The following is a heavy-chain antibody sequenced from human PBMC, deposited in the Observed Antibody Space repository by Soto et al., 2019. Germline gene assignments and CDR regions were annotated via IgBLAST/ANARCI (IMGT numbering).Heavy chain of an antibody. D-gene: IGHD2-8*01. CDR3: ARDNGMAGSFDP. V-gene: IGHV3-48*02. CDR2: ISIGSTTI. Sequence: GGSLRLSCAASGFTFSSYSMNWVRQAPGKGLEWVSYISIGSTTIFYADSVKGRFTISRDNAKNSLYLQMNSLRDEDTAVYYCARDNGMAGSFDPWGQGTLVTVSS. CDR1: GFTFSSYS. J-gene: IGHJ5*02.